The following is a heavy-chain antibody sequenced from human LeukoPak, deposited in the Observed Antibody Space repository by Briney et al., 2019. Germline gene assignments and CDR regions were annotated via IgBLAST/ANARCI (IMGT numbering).Heavy chain of an antibody. J-gene: IGHJ4*02. CDR3: ARSAGTVGTYGFDY. V-gene: IGHV1-2*02. CDR1: GYTFTGYY. CDR2: INPNTGGT. Sequence: ASVKVSCKASGYTFTGYYMHWVRQAPGQGLEWMGWINPNTGGTKFAQKFQGGVTMTRDTSISTAYMELNRLISDDTAVYYCARSAGTVGTYGFDYWGQGTLVTVSS. D-gene: IGHD1-26*01.